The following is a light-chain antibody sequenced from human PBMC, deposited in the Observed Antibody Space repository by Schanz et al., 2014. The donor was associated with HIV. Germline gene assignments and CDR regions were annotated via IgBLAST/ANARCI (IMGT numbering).Light chain of an antibody. CDR3: GSWDDSLNGWV. CDR2: NTY. CDR1: GSNIRSNT. J-gene: IGLJ3*02. Sequence: QSVLTQPPSASGTPGQRVTISCSISGSNIRSNTINWFRHLPGTAPKLLIYNTYHRPSGVPDRFSGSESGTSASLAISGLQSEDEADYYCGSWDDSLNGWVFGGGTKLTVL. V-gene: IGLV1-44*01.